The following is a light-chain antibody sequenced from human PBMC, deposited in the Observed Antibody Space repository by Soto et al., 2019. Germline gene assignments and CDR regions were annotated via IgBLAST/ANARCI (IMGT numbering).Light chain of an antibody. V-gene: IGKV3-20*01. CDR2: AAS. Sequence: EIVLTQSPGTLSLSPGERATLSYRDSQSVSSSYLAWYQQKPGQAPRLLIYAASSRATGIPDRFSGSGSGTDFTLTISRLEPEDFAVYYCQQYGSSPRTFGQGTKVEIK. CDR1: QSVSSSY. J-gene: IGKJ1*01. CDR3: QQYGSSPRT.